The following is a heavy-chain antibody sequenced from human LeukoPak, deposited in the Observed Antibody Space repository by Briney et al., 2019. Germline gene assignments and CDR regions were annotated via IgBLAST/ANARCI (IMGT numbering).Heavy chain of an antibody. Sequence: SETLSLTCAVYGGSYSGYYWSWIRQPPGKGLEWIGEINHSGSTNYNPSLKSRVTISVDTSKNQFSLKLSSVTAADTAVYYCAREEVAEDRNRNFDYWGQGTLVTVSS. J-gene: IGHJ4*02. CDR1: GGSYSGYY. V-gene: IGHV4-34*01. CDR3: AREEVAEDRNRNFDY. D-gene: IGHD2-15*01. CDR2: INHSGST.